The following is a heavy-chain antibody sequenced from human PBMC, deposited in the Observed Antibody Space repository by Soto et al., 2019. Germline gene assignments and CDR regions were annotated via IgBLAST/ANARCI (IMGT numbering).Heavy chain of an antibody. CDR3: ASSYGSGYRAFDY. CDR1: GDTFTFYS. Sequence: QVQLVQSGAEVKRPGSSVKVSRKASGDTFTFYSIHWVRQAPGLGLEWMGRINPILSMSNYAQRFQGRVTMTADKSTSTAYMALSSLRSEDTAIYYCASSYGSGYRAFDYWGQGALVTVSS. J-gene: IGHJ4*02. V-gene: IGHV1-69*02. D-gene: IGHD3-10*01. CDR2: INPILSMS.